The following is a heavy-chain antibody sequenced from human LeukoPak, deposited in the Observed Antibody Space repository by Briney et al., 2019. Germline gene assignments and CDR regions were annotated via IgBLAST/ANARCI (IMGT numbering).Heavy chain of an antibody. V-gene: IGHV4-39*01. CDR2: IYYSGST. D-gene: IGHD5-18*01. Sequence: SETLSLTCTVSGDSISSSSSYWGWIRQPPGEGLEWIGSIYYSGSTYYNTSLKSRVTISVDTSKNQFSLRLNSVTAADTAVYYCARHLSGVTGYTYGRGIDYWGQGTLVTVSS. J-gene: IGHJ4*02. CDR1: GDSISSSSSY. CDR3: ARHLSGVTGYTYGRGIDY.